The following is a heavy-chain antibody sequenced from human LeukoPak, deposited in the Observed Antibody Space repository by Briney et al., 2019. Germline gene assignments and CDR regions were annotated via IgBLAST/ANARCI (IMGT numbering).Heavy chain of an antibody. V-gene: IGHV3-21*01. J-gene: IGHJ4*02. Sequence: GGSLRLSCAASGFTLSNYSMHWVRQAPGKGLEWVSSISSSSSYIYYTDSVKGRFTISRDNAKTTLYLQMNSLRAEDTAVYYSASEDCSSTSCYDYWGQGTLVTVSS. CDR1: GFTLSNYS. D-gene: IGHD2-2*01. CDR3: ASEDCSSTSCYDY. CDR2: ISSSSSYI.